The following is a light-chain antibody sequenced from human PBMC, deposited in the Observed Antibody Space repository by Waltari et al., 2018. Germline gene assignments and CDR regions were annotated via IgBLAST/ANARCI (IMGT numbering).Light chain of an antibody. CDR1: QRLRHSNGYNY. CDR2: LGA. V-gene: IGKV2-28*01. Sequence: VLTQSPLSLSVTPGESASISCRFSQRLRHSNGYNYLDWYVQKPGQSPQLLIYLGASRASGVPDRFSCFGSGTDFTLTISRVEAEDVGIYYCMQALQSPFTFGPGTKVEIK. J-gene: IGKJ3*01. CDR3: MQALQSPFT.